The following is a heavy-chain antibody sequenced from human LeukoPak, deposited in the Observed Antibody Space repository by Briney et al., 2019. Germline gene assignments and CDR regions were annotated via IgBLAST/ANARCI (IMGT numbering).Heavy chain of an antibody. V-gene: IGHV3-9*03. CDR2: ISWNSGSI. Sequence: GGSLRLSCAASGFTFDDYAMHWVRQAPGKGLEWVSGISWNSGSIGYADSVKGRFTISRDNAKNSLYLQMNSLRAEDMALYYCAKCGSSSGDDALDIWGQGTMVTVSS. D-gene: IGHD6-6*01. CDR1: GFTFDDYA. J-gene: IGHJ3*02. CDR3: AKCGSSSGDDALDI.